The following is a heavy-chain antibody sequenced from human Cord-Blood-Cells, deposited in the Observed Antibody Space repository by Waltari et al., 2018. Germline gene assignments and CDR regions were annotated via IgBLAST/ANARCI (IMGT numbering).Heavy chain of an antibody. CDR2: NYYSGRT. CDR1: GGPISSYY. D-gene: IGHD1-1*01. CDR3: ARRRGKDYYFDY. Sequence: QVQLQESGPGLVKPSETLSLTCTVSGGPISSYYWSWIRQPPGKGREWIGYNYYSGRTNYNPSHMSRVTISVDTSKKQFSLKLSSVTAADTAVYYCARRRGKDYYFDYWGQGTLVTVSS. J-gene: IGHJ4*02. V-gene: IGHV4-59*08.